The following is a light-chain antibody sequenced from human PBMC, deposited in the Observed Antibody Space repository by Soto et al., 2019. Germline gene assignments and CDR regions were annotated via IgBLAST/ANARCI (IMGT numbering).Light chain of an antibody. CDR2: GAS. V-gene: IGKV3-15*01. Sequence: EIVLTQSPAILSVSPGERATLSCRASQSVSSDLAWYHQKPGQAPRLLIYGASTRATGIPARFSGSGSGTEFTLTISSLQSEDFALYFCQQYASSPVTFGGGTKVDIK. CDR3: QQYASSPVT. CDR1: QSVSSD. J-gene: IGKJ4*01.